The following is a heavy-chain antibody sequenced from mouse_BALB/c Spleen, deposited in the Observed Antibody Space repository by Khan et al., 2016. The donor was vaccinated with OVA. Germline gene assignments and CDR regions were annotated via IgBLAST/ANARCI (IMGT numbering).Heavy chain of an antibody. D-gene: IGHD1-1*01. CDR1: GYSITTNYA. CDR2: ISYSGST. V-gene: IGHV3-2*02. J-gene: IGHJ4*01. Sequence: EVQLVESGPGLVKPSQSLSLTCTVTGYSITTNYAWDWIRQFPGNKLEWMGYISYSGSTSYNPSLKSRISITRDTSKNQFFLQLNSVTTEDTATYYSARKNYYDYAVDYWGQGTSVTVSS. CDR3: ARKNYYDYAVDY.